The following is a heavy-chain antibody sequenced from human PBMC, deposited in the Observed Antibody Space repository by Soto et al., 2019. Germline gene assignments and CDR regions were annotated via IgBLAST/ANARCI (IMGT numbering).Heavy chain of an antibody. J-gene: IGHJ4*02. CDR1: GYTFTGHY. CDR3: GRGRSGQIVVFY. Sequence: ASVKVSCKASGYTFTGHYIHWVRQAPEQGPEWMGEIGPESGATRYAEKFQGRVTMTLDTSITTVYMELKNLSPDDTAVYYCGRGRSGQIVVFYWGQGPPVTVSS. CDR2: IGPESGAT. V-gene: IGHV1-2*02. D-gene: IGHD1-26*01.